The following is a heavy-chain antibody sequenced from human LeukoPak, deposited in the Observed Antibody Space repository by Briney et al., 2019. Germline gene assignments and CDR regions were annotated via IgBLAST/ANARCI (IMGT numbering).Heavy chain of an antibody. CDR2: IYYSGST. CDR1: GGSISSGGYY. CDR3: ARFTTTVVPQRSGFDY. J-gene: IGHJ4*02. Sequence: PSQTLSLTCTVSGGSISSGGYYWSWIRQHPGKGLEWIGYIYYSGSTYYNPSLKSRVTISVDTSKNQFSLKLSSVTAADTAVYYCARFTTTVVPQRSGFDYWGQGTLVTVSS. V-gene: IGHV4-31*03. D-gene: IGHD4-23*01.